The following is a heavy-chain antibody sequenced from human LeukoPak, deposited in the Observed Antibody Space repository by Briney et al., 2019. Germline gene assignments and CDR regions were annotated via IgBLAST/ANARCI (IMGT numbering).Heavy chain of an antibody. Sequence: GESLKISCKGSGYNFTSYWIGWVRQMPGKGLEWMGIIYPGDSDTRYSPSFQGQVTISADKSISTAYLQWSSPKASDTAMYYCATQDIVATINAFDIWGQGTMVTVSS. CDR1: GYNFTSYW. CDR3: ATQDIVATINAFDI. D-gene: IGHD5-12*01. CDR2: IYPGDSDT. V-gene: IGHV5-51*01. J-gene: IGHJ3*02.